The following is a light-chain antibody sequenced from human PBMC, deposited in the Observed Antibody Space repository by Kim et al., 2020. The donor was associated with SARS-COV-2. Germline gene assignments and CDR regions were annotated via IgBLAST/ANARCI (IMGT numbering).Light chain of an antibody. Sequence: SYELTQPPPVSVSPGQTASITCSGDKLGDKYACWYQQQPGQSPVLVIYQDTKRPSGIPERFSGSNSGNTATLTISGTQAMDEADYYCQAWDSSTAWVFGG. CDR1: KLGDKY. J-gene: IGLJ3*02. V-gene: IGLV3-1*01. CDR2: QDT. CDR3: QAWDSSTAWV.